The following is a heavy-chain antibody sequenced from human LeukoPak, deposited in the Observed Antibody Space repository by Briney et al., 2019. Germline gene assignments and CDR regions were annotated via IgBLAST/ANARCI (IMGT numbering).Heavy chain of an antibody. Sequence: PGGSLRLSCAASGFTLSDYYMSWIRQAPGKGLEWVSYISSSGSTIYYADSVKGRFTISRDNAKNSLYLQMNSLRAEDMALYYCAKDRRSSSSGDFDYWGQGTLVTVSS. J-gene: IGHJ4*02. CDR2: ISSSGSTI. CDR1: GFTLSDYY. D-gene: IGHD6-6*01. CDR3: AKDRRSSSSGDFDY. V-gene: IGHV3-11*01.